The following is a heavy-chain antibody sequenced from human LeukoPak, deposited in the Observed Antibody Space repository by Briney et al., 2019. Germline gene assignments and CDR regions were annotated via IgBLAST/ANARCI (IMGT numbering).Heavy chain of an antibody. CDR2: LYHGGNS. CDR3: ARDSSSWLDY. D-gene: IGHD6-13*01. Sequence: PSETLSLTCTVSGVSITPSSIYYWGWIRQSPGKGLEWIGSLYHGGNSYYNPSLKSRVTISVDTSKSQLSLTLSSVTAADTAVYYCARDSSSWLDYWGQGTLVTVSS. V-gene: IGHV4-39*02. CDR1: GVSITPSSIYY. J-gene: IGHJ4*02.